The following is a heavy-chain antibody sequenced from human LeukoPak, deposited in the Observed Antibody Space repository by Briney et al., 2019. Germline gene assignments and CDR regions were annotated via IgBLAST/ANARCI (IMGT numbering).Heavy chain of an antibody. V-gene: IGHV3-21*01. CDR2: ISSSSSYI. CDR3: GGGGIAAAVSDAFDI. J-gene: IGHJ3*02. D-gene: IGHD6-13*01. CDR1: VFTFSTYN. Sequence: PGGSLRLSCAASVFTFSTYNMNWVRQAPGKGLEWVSSISSSSSYIYYADSVKGRFTISRDNAKNSLYLQMNSLRAEDTAVYYCGGGGIAAAVSDAFDIWGQGTMVTVSS.